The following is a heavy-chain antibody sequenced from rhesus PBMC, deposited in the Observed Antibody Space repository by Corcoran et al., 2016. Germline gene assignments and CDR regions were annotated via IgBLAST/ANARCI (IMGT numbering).Heavy chain of an antibody. D-gene: IGHD4-29*01. V-gene: IGHV1-111*02. J-gene: IGHJ4*01. Sequence: EVQLVQSGAEVKKPGASVNISCKASGYPFTDYSLHWVRQVPGKGLEWVGRVDPEDGEAIHAQKFQDRVTITADTSTDTAYMELSSLRSEDTAVYYCATDSYGSSNFDYWGQGVLVTVSS. CDR1: GYPFTDYS. CDR2: VDPEDGEA. CDR3: ATDSYGSSNFDY.